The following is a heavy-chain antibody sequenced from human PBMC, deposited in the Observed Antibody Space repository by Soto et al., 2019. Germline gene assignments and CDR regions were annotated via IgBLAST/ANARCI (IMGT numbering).Heavy chain of an antibody. Sequence: GQGLEWMGIINPSGGSTSYAQKFQGRVTMTRDTSTSTVYMELSSLRSEDTAVYYCARIFYYYDSSGFDYWGQGTLVTVSS. CDR2: INPSGGST. J-gene: IGHJ4*02. CDR3: ARIFYYYDSSGFDY. D-gene: IGHD3-22*01. V-gene: IGHV1-46*03.